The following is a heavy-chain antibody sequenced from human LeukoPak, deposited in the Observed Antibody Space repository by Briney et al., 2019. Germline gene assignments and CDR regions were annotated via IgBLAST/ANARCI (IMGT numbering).Heavy chain of an antibody. CDR2: ISSSSSYI. CDR3: ARSGGNIEGKYYYDSSGYHDAFDI. V-gene: IGHV3-21*01. CDR1: GFTFSSYS. Sequence: RAGGSLRLSCAASGFTFSSYSMNWVRQAPGKGLEWVSSISSSSSYIYYADSVKGRFTISRDNAKNSLYLQMNSLRAEDTAVYYCARSGGNIEGKYYYDSSGYHDAFDIWGQGTMVTVSS. J-gene: IGHJ3*02. D-gene: IGHD3-22*01.